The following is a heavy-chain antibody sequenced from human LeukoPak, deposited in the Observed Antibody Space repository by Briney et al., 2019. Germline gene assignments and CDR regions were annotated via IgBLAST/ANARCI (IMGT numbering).Heavy chain of an antibody. V-gene: IGHV3-30*04. CDR3: AGESFDI. CDR2: ISKDGNSQ. J-gene: IGHJ3*02. Sequence: GGSLRLSCAASGFTFSSYALDRVRQAPGKGLECVAVISKDGNSQNYADSVKGRFTISRDNSKNTLYLQMNSLRPEDTAVYYCAGESFDIWGQGTTVTVSS. CDR1: GFTFSSYA.